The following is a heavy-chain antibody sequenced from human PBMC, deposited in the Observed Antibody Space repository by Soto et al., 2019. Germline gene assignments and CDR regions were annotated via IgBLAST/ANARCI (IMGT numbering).Heavy chain of an antibody. J-gene: IGHJ5*02. CDR1: GGSISSSSYY. D-gene: IGHD3-3*02. CDR2: IYYSGST. Sequence: QLQLQESGPGLVKPSETLSLTCTVSGGSISSSSYYWGWIRQPPGKGLEWIGSIYYSGSTYYNPSLKSRVTMSVDTSKNQSSLKLSSVTAADTAVYYCASPKIAFYNWFDPWGQGTLVTVSS. V-gene: IGHV4-39*01. CDR3: ASPKIAFYNWFDP.